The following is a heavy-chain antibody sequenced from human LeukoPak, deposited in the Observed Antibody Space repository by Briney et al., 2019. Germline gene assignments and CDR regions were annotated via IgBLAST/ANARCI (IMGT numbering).Heavy chain of an antibody. CDR2: IYHSGNS. Sequence: SETLSLTCTVSDYSISSGYYWGWIRQPPGKGLEWIGSIYHSGNSYYNPSLKSRATISVDTSKNHFSLKLRSVTAADTAVYYCARAETYSSGWYDAFFDYWGQGTLVTVSS. D-gene: IGHD6-19*01. CDR3: ARAETYSSGWYDAFFDY. J-gene: IGHJ4*02. V-gene: IGHV4-38-2*02. CDR1: DYSISSGYY.